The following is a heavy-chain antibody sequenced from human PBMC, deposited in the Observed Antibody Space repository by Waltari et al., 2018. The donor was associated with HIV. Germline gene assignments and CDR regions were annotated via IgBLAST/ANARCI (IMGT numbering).Heavy chain of an antibody. J-gene: IGHJ4*02. CDR1: GFSLTTSGVR. CDR2: IYWNDNE. D-gene: IGHD3-10*01. Sequence: QITLKESGPTLVKPTQTLTLACTFSGFSLTTSGVRARWLRQPPGKALEWLALIYWNDNERFTSSLRNRLTITKDTSSKQVVLTMTNMDPADTGTYYCAHRAYYYGSGPSYFDSWGQGILVTVSS. CDR3: AHRAYYYGSGPSYFDS. V-gene: IGHV2-5*01.